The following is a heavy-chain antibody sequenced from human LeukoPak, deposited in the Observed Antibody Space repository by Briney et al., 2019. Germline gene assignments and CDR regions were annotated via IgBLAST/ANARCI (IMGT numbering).Heavy chain of an antibody. D-gene: IGHD2-15*01. CDR2: INSDGSST. V-gene: IGHV3-74*01. CDR3: ARESYCSGGSCYSGRAFDI. CDR1: RFTFSSYW. J-gene: IGHJ3*02. Sequence: GGSLRLSCAASRFTFSSYWMHWLRQAPGKGLVWLSRINSDGSSTSYADSVRGRFTIYRDNAKNTLYLQMNSLRAEDTAVYYCARESYCSGGSCYSGRAFDIWGQGTLVTVSS.